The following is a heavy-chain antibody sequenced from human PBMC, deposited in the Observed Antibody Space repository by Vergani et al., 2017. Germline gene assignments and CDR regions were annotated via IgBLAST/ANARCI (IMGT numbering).Heavy chain of an antibody. CDR3: ARALAGVTVADGNFDY. D-gene: IGHD6-19*01. CDR1: GGTFSSYA. J-gene: IGHJ4*02. Sequence: QVQLVQSGAEVKKPGSSVKVSCKASGGTFSSYAISWVRQAPGQGLEWMGRIIPIFGTANYAQKFQGRVTITADESTSTAYMELSSLRAEDTAVYYCARALAGVTVADGNFDYWGQGTLVTVSS. V-gene: IGHV1-69*18. CDR2: IIPIFGTA.